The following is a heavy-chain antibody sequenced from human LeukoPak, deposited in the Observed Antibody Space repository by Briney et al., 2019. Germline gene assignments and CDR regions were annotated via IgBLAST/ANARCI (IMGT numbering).Heavy chain of an antibody. D-gene: IGHD3-10*01. V-gene: IGHV5-51*01. Sequence: GESLKISCKGFGYNFINYWIGWVRQTPGKGLEWMAIFYPGDFDTRYNPSFRGQVTISADTSISSAYLQWRSLKTSDTAMYYCVRTGYYGSGSYSFQYWGQGTLVTVSS. CDR2: FYPGDFDT. CDR1: GYNFINYW. J-gene: IGHJ4*02. CDR3: VRTGYYGSGSYSFQY.